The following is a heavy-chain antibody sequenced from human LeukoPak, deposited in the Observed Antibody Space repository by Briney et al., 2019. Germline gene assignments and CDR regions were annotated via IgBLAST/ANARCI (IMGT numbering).Heavy chain of an antibody. D-gene: IGHD2-15*01. J-gene: IGHJ6*03. CDR3: ARKVVGWGYYYYMDV. V-gene: IGHV4-38-2*02. CDR2: IYHSGST. CDR1: GYSISSGYY. Sequence: SETLSLSCTVSGYSISSGYYWGWIRQPPGKGLEWIGGIYHSGSTYYNPSLKSRVTISVDTSKNQFSLKLSSVTAADTAVYYCARKVVGWGYYYYMDVWGKGTTVTVSS.